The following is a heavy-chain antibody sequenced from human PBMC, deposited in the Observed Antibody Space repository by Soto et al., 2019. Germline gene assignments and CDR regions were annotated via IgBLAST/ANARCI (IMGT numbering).Heavy chain of an antibody. CDR3: ARGTVVTPADYYYGMDV. J-gene: IGHJ6*02. V-gene: IGHV1-3*01. CDR1: GYTFTIYA. CDR2: INAGNGNT. Sequence: ASVKVSCKASGYTFTIYAMHWVRQAPGQRLEWMGWINAGNGNTKYSQKFQGRVTITRDTSASTAYMELRSLRSADPAVYYCARGTVVTPADYYYGMDVWGQGTTVTVSS. D-gene: IGHD2-21*02.